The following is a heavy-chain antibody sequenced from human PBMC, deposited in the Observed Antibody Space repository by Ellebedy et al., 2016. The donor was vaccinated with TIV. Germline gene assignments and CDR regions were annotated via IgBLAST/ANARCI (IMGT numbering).Heavy chain of an antibody. Sequence: AASVKVSCKASGYGFISYHVHWVRQAPGQGLEWMGLINPYDGSTEYAQRLQSRVTMTRDTSTSTVYMELSSLTSGDTAVYYCARDDWGSDYWGQGTRVTVSS. J-gene: IGHJ4*02. D-gene: IGHD7-27*01. CDR2: INPYDGST. V-gene: IGHV1-46*04. CDR3: ARDDWGSDY. CDR1: GYGFISYH.